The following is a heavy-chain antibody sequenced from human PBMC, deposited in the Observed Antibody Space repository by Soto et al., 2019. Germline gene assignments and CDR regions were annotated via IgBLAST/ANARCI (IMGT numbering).Heavy chain of an antibody. CDR3: TTDGGTVPWWRYFAN. CDR1: GFTVSNTW. D-gene: IGHD2-8*02. J-gene: IGHJ4*02. CDR2: IKSKTDGGTT. Sequence: SGGSLRLSCAASGFTVSNTWMSWVRQAPGKGLEWVGRIKSKTDGGTTDYAAPVKGRFTISRDDSKNTLYLQMNSLKTEGTAVYYCTTDGGTVPWWRYFANWCPGTLVTIFS. V-gene: IGHV3-15*01.